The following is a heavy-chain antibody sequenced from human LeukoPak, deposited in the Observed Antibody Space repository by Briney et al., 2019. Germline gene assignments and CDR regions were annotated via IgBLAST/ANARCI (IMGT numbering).Heavy chain of an antibody. D-gene: IGHD3-10*01. CDR1: GGYTLTELS. V-gene: IGHV1-24*01. CDR3: ASMVRGVIVPYFDY. CDR2: FDPEDAET. J-gene: IGHJ4*02. Sequence: ASVKVSCKVSGGYTLTELSMHWVRQAPGKGPEWVGGFDPEDAETIYAPKFQDRVTMTEDTSTDTAYMEMRSLRSEDTAVFYCASMVRGVIVPYFDYWGQGTLVTVSS.